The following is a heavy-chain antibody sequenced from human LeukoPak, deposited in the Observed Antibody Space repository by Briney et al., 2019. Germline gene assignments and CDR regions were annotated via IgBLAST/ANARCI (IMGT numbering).Heavy chain of an antibody. J-gene: IGHJ4*02. CDR3: ARVVYSSGWGLDY. D-gene: IGHD6-19*01. Sequence: GGSLRLSCAASGFTFSSYAMHWVRQAPGKGLEWVAVISYDGSNKYYADSVKGRFTISRDNSKNTLYLQMNSLRAEDTAVYYCARVVYSSGWGLDYWGQGTLVTVSS. CDR2: ISYDGSNK. V-gene: IGHV3-30*04. CDR1: GFTFSSYA.